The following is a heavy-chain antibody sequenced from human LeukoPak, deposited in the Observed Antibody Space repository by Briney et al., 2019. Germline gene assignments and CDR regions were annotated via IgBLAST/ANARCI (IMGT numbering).Heavy chain of an antibody. Sequence: SETLSLTCTVSVGSINNYYWSWIRQPPGKGLEWIGYVYYSGNTNYNPSLKSRVTISLDTSKNQFSLKLRSVTAADTAVYHCARDTRDAFDIWGQGTMVTVSS. CDR2: VYYSGNT. CDR1: VGSINNYY. V-gene: IGHV4-59*01. J-gene: IGHJ3*02. CDR3: ARDTRDAFDI.